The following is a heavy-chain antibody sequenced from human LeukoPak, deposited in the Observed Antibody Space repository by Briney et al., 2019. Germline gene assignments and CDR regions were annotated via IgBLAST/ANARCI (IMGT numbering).Heavy chain of an antibody. CDR1: GGSISGSSYY. CDR2: IFYSGST. CDR3: AAMVRGVMPDY. V-gene: IGHV4-39*01. Sequence: SETLSLTCTVSGGSISGSSYYWGWIRQPPGKGLEWIGSIFYSGSTYYNPSLKSRVTISVDTSKNQFSLKLTSVTAAETAMYYCAAMVRGVMPDYWGQGTLVTVSS. J-gene: IGHJ4*02. D-gene: IGHD3-10*01.